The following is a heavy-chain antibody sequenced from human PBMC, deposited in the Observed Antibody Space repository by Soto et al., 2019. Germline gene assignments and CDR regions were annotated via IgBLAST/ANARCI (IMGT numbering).Heavy chain of an antibody. CDR1: GFTFSSYA. CDR3: AREGQQIFHYYYYGMDV. J-gene: IGHJ6*02. D-gene: IGHD3-3*01. CDR2: ISYDGSNK. Sequence: VGSLRLSCAASGFTFSSYAMHWVRQAPGRGLEWVAVISYDGSNKYYADSVKGRFTISRDNSKNTLYLQMNSLRAEDTAVYYCAREGQQIFHYYYYGMDVWGQGTTVTVSS. V-gene: IGHV3-30-3*01.